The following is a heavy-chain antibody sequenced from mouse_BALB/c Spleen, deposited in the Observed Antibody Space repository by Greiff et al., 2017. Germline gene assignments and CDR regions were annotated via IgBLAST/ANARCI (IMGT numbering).Heavy chain of an antibody. V-gene: IGHV2-9*02. Sequence: VKLVESGPGLVAPSQSLSITCTVSGFSLTSYGVHWVRQPPGKGLEWLGVIWAGGSTNYNSALMSRLSISKDNSKSQVFLKMNSLQTDDTAMYYCARAGGLRRYFDVWGAGTTVTVSS. J-gene: IGHJ1*01. D-gene: IGHD2-2*01. CDR1: GFSLTSYG. CDR3: ARAGGLRRYFDV. CDR2: IWAGGST.